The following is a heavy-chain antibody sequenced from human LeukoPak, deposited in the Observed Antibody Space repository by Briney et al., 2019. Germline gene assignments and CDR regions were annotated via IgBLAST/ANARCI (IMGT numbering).Heavy chain of an antibody. CDR2: IYYSGST. CDR3: ARDRDVVYGDYVGHGMYV. CDR1: GGSVSSGSYY. J-gene: IGHJ6*02. V-gene: IGHV4-61*01. Sequence: SETLSLTCTVSGGSVSSGSYYWSWIRQPPGKGLEWIGYIYYSGSTNYNPSLKSRVTISVDTSKNQFSLKLSSVTAADTAVYYCARDRDVVYGDYVGHGMYVWGQGTTVTVSS. D-gene: IGHD4-17*01.